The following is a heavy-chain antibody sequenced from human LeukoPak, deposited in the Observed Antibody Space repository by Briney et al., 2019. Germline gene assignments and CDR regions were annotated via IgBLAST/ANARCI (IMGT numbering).Heavy chain of an antibody. Sequence: SETLSLTCTVSGVSISSTSYYWGWIRQPPGKGLEWIASTYYSGSTYYNPSLKSRVTISVDTSKNQFSLKLSSVTAADTAVYYCARDPYSGGYWDYYYYYMDLWGQGTTVTISS. D-gene: IGHD1-26*01. V-gene: IGHV4-39*02. CDR2: TYYSGST. CDR1: GVSISSTSYY. J-gene: IGHJ6*03. CDR3: ARDPYSGGYWDYYYYYMDL.